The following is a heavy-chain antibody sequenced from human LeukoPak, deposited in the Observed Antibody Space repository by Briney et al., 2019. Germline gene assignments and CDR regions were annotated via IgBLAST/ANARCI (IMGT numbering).Heavy chain of an antibody. CDR1: GFTFSGSA. CDR3: TRPLDDYGDY. Sequence: PGGSLRLSCAASGFTFSGSAMHWVRQASGKGLEWVGRIRSKANSYATACAASVKGRFTISRDDSKNTAYLQMNSLKTEDTAVYYCTRPLDDYGDYWGQGTLVTVSS. CDR2: IRSKANSYAT. J-gene: IGHJ4*02. V-gene: IGHV3-73*01.